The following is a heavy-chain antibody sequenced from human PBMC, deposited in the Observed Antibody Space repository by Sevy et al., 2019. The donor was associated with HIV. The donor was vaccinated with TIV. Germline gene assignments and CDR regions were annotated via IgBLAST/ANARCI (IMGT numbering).Heavy chain of an antibody. CDR2: MNPNTGNT. D-gene: IGHD2-8*01. CDR3: ARGVYGGAFDF. CDR1: GYTFGSYD. Sequence: ASVKVSCKASGYTFGSYDLNWVRQAAGQGLEYMGWMNPNTGNTVYAHEFYGRVTMTRETSTSTAYMELSGLTSDDTAVYYCARGVYGGAFDFWGQGTMVTVSS. J-gene: IGHJ3*01. V-gene: IGHV1-8*02.